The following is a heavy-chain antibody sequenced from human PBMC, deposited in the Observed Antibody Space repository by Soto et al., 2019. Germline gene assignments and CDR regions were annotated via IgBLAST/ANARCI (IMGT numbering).Heavy chain of an antibody. CDR1: GFTFSSYW. Sequence: GGSLRLSCAASGFTFSSYWMSWVRQAPGKGLEWVANIKEDGSEKYHVDHVKGRFTIAKDNAKNSLYLQMNSLRAEDTAVYYCARESGSGTFDYWGQGTLVTVSS. CDR3: ARESGSGTFDY. D-gene: IGHD3-10*01. CDR2: IKEDGSEK. V-gene: IGHV3-7*05. J-gene: IGHJ4*02.